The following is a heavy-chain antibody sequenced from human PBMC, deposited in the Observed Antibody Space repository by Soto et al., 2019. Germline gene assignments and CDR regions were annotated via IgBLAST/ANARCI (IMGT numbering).Heavy chain of an antibody. CDR3: RSSTSCYDESCVDV. J-gene: IGHJ6*02. CDR1: GYSISSGNY. Sequence: SETLSLTCAVSGYSISSGNYLAWIRQPPGRGLEWIGSLYHIGSTHYNTSLKSRVTISVDTSKNHFSLELSSVAAADTAIYYCRSSTSCYDESCVDVWGQGTMVTVSS. CDR2: LYHIGST. D-gene: IGHD2-2*01. V-gene: IGHV4-38-2*01.